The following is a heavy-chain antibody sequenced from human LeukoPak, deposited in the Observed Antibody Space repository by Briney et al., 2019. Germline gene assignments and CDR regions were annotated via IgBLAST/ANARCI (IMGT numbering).Heavy chain of an antibody. J-gene: IGHJ4*02. Sequence: ASVKVSCKVSGYTLTELSMHWVRQAPGKGLEWMGGFDPEDGETIYAQKFQGRVTMTEDTSTDTAYMELSSLRSEDTAVYYCATDRSPRITMVRASQYYFDYWGQGTLVTVSS. CDR2: FDPEDGET. CDR1: GYTLTELS. D-gene: IGHD3-10*01. V-gene: IGHV1-24*01. CDR3: ATDRSPRITMVRASQYYFDY.